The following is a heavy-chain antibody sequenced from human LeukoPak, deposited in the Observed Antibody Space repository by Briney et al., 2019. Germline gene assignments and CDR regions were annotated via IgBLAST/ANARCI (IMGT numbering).Heavy chain of an antibody. CDR2: ITTSSYI. J-gene: IGHJ4*02. D-gene: IGHD2-2*01. V-gene: IGHV3-21*01. CDR1: GFTFSSYN. Sequence: GGSLRLSCAASGFTFSSYNMNWVRQAPGKGLEWVSSITTSSYIYYADSVEGRFTISRDNAKNSLSLQMNSLRAEDTAVYYCARDREYVPDFWGQGTLVTVSS. CDR3: ARDREYVPDF.